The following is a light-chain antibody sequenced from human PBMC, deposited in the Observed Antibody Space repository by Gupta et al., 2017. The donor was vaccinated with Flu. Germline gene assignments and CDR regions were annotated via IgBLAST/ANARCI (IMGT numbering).Light chain of an antibody. Sequence: QSVLTQPPSASGTPGQTVTISCSGSSSNVLTNHVYWYQYVPGAAPNLLIYRTTQRPSEVPDRFSGSKSGTSASLAISGLRAEDDADYYCVVWDPSLSAVLFGGGTKLTVL. CDR3: VVWDPSLSAVL. J-gene: IGLJ3*02. CDR1: SSNVLTNH. CDR2: RTT. V-gene: IGLV1-47*01.